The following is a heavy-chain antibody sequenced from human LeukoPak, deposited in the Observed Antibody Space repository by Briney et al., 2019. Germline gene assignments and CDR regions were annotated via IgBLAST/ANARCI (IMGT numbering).Heavy chain of an antibody. V-gene: IGHV5-51*01. D-gene: IGHD3-22*01. CDR1: GYSFTSYW. Sequence: GESLKISCKGSGYSFTSYWIGWVRQMPGKGLEWMGIIYPGDSDTRYSPSFQGQVTISADKSISTAYLQWSSLKASDTAMYYCARQYYDSSGYHLYFAYWGQGTLVTVSS. CDR2: IYPGDSDT. J-gene: IGHJ4*02. CDR3: ARQYYDSSGYHLYFAY.